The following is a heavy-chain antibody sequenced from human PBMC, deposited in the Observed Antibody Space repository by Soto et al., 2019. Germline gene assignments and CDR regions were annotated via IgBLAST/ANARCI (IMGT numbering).Heavy chain of an antibody. J-gene: IGHJ5*02. D-gene: IGHD2-2*02. CDR2: IIPIFGTA. V-gene: IGHV1-69*13. CDR3: ARYYCSGTGCYKDWFDP. CDR1: GGTFSSYA. Sequence: SVKVSCKASGGTFSSYAISWVRQAPGQGLEWMGGIIPIFGTANYAQKFQGRVTITADESTSTAYMELSSLRSEDTAVYYCARYYCSGTGCYKDWFDPWGQGTLVTVSS.